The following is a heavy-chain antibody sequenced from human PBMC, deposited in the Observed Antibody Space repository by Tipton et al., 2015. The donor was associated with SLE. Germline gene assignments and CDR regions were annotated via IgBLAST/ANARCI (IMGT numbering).Heavy chain of an antibody. J-gene: IGHJ3*02. CDR2: ISYDGSNK. V-gene: IGHV3-30*04. D-gene: IGHD6-19*01. CDR1: GFTFSSYV. Sequence: RSLRLSCAASGFTFSSYVMHWVRQTPGKGLEWVAVISYDGSNKYYADSVKGRFTISRDNSKNTLYLQVNSLRPEDTAIYYCARDPYLSGWGTFDIWGQGTMVTVSS. CDR3: ARDPYLSGWGTFDI.